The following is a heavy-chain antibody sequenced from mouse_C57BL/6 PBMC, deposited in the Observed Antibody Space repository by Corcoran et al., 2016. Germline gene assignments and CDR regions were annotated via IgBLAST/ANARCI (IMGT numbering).Heavy chain of an antibody. Sequence: QVQLKQSGAELVWPGASVKLSCKASGYTFTDYYINWVKQRPGQGLEWIARIYPGSGNTYYNEKFKGKATLTAEKSSSTAYMQLSSLTSEDSAVYFCARGDGYYDAMDYWGQGTSVTVSS. CDR2: IYPGSGNT. CDR3: ARGDGYYDAMDY. J-gene: IGHJ4*01. CDR1: GYTFTDYY. V-gene: IGHV1-76*01. D-gene: IGHD2-3*01.